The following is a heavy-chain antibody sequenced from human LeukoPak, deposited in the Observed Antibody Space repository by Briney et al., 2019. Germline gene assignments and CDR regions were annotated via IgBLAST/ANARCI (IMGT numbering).Heavy chain of an antibody. D-gene: IGHD6-19*01. CDR1: GYSISSGYY. Sequence: PSETLSLTCSVSGYSISSGYYWGWIRQPPGKGLEWVSGINWNGGSTGYADSVKGRFTISRDNSKNSLYLQMNSLRAEDTALYYCAKPPYSSGKTNYFDYWGQGTLVTVSS. V-gene: IGHV3-20*04. CDR3: AKPPYSSGKTNYFDY. J-gene: IGHJ4*02. CDR2: INWNGGST.